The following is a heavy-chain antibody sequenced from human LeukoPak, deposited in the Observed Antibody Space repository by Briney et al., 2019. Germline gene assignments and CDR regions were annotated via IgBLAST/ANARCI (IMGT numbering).Heavy chain of an antibody. J-gene: IGHJ5*02. CDR2: IIPIFGTA. CDR1: GYTFTGYY. V-gene: IGHV1-69*06. CDR3: ARVTRDYEARWFDP. Sequence: EASVKVSCKASGYTFTGYYMHWVRQAPGQGLEWMGGIIPIFGTANYAQKFQGRVTITADKSTSTAYMELSSLKSEDTAVYYCARVTRDYEARWFDPWGQGTLVTVSS. D-gene: IGHD4-17*01.